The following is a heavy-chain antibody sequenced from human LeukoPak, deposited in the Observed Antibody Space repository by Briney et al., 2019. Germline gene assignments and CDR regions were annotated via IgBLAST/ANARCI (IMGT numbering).Heavy chain of an antibody. CDR1: GFTFDDYA. J-gene: IGHJ4*02. Sequence: GGSLRLSCAASGFTFDDYAMHWVRQAPGKGLEWVSGISWSSGSIGYADSVKGRFTISRDNAKNSLYLQMNSLRAEDTAVYYCAREVSSGWDYFDYWGQGTLVTVSS. CDR2: ISWSSGSI. CDR3: AREVSSGWDYFDY. D-gene: IGHD6-19*01. V-gene: IGHV3-9*01.